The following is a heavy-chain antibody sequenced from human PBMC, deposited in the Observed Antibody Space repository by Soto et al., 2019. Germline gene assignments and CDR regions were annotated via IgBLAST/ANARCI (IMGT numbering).Heavy chain of an antibody. V-gene: IGHV4-59*01. Sequence: SETLSLTCTVSGAPITINYWSWIRQAPGKGLEWIGYIYYSGSTTYNPSLKSRVTMSADTSKDQFSLKLNSVTAADTAVDYGARDAGGPYDHWGPGSLVTVSS. CDR3: ARDAGGPYDH. CDR2: IYYSGST. D-gene: IGHD2-15*01. CDR1: GAPITINY. J-gene: IGHJ4*01.